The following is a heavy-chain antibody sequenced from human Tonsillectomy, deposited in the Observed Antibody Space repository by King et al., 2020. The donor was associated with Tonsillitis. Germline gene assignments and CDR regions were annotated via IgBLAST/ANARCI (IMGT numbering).Heavy chain of an antibody. CDR1: GFTFSSYE. V-gene: IGHV3-48*03. CDR3: ARRYCSSTSCLIDY. Sequence: QLVESWGGLVQPGGSLRISCVTSGFTFSSYEMNLIRQAAGKGLEWVTHISSSGHSSYYADSVKGRFTISSDNAKKSVFLQMNSLRGEETAVYYCARRYCSSTSCLIDYWGQGVLVTVAS. D-gene: IGHD2-2*01. J-gene: IGHJ4*02. CDR2: ISSSGHSS.